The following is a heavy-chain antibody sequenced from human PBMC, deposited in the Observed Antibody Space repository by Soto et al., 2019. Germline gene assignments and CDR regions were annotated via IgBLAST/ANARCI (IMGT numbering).Heavy chain of an antibody. J-gene: IGHJ6*03. D-gene: IGHD3-10*01. Sequence: GGSLRLSCAASGFTVSSNYMSWVRQAPGKGLEWVSVIYSGGSTYYADSVKGRFTISRHNSKNTLYLQMNSLRAEDTAVYYCASPLPYYGSGSYYYYYMDVWGKGTTVTVSS. CDR3: ASPLPYYGSGSYYYYYMDV. V-gene: IGHV3-53*04. CDR1: GFTVSSNY. CDR2: IYSGGST.